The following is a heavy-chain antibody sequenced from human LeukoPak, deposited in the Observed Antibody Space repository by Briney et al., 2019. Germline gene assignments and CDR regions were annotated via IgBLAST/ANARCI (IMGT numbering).Heavy chain of an antibody. Sequence: PGGSVRLSCTASGFTFGDYAMSWVRQAPGKGLEWVGFIRSKAYGGTTEYAASVKGRFTISRDDSKSIAYLQMNSLKTEDTAVYYCTSSGRWLQRSLDYWGQGTLVTVSS. D-gene: IGHD5-24*01. J-gene: IGHJ4*02. CDR1: GFTFGDYA. CDR2: IRSKAYGGTT. CDR3: TSSGRWLQRSLDY. V-gene: IGHV3-49*04.